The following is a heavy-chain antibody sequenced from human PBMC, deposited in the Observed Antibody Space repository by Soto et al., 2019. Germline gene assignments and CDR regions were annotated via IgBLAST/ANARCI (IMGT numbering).Heavy chain of an antibody. CDR2: IWYDGSNK. D-gene: IGHD3-10*01. V-gene: IGHV3-33*08. J-gene: IGHJ6*02. CDR3: ARAAGRLYGSGSSKGMDV. Sequence: GGSLRLYRATSGLASSPYAINWARQVPGKGLEWVAVIWYDGSNKYYTDSVKGRFTISRDNSKNTLYLQMNSLRAEDTAVYYCARAAGRLYGSGSSKGMDVWGQGTTVIVSS. CDR1: GLASSPYA.